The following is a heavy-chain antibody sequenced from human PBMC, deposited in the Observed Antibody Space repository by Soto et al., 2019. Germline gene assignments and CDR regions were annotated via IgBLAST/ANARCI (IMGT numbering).Heavy chain of an antibody. J-gene: IGHJ6*02. CDR2: INPSGGST. CDR1: GSTFTSYY. D-gene: IGHD3-3*01. Sequence: GASVKVSCKASGSTFTSYYMHWVRQAPGQGLEWMGIINPSGGSTSYAQKFQGRVTMTRDTSTSTVYMELSSLRSEDTAVYYCARGGGCGTYYDFWSGPCYGMDVWGQGTTVTVSS. V-gene: IGHV1-46*01. CDR3: ARGGGCGTYYDFWSGPCYGMDV.